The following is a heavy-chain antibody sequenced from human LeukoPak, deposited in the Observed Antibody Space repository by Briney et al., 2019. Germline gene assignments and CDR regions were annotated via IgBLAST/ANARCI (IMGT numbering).Heavy chain of an antibody. J-gene: IGHJ5*02. CDR1: GGSMTTHH. V-gene: IGHV4-59*11. CDR2: VFDSGRT. CDR3: ARTWSNWFDP. Sequence: PSETLSLTCTVSGGSMTTHHWNWIRQTPGKGLEWIGYVFDSGRTKENPSLKSRVTLSADRSKNQFSLKLSSVTAADTAVYYCARTWSNWFDPWGQGTLVTVSS. D-gene: IGHD3-3*01.